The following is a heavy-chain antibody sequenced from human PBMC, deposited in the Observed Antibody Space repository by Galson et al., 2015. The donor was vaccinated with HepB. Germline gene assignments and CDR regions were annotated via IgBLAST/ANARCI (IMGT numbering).Heavy chain of an antibody. CDR2: ISAYNGNT. D-gene: IGHD3-10*01. Sequence: SVKVSCKASGYTFTSYGISWVRQAPGQGLEWMGWISAYNGNTNYAQKLQGRVTMTTDTSTSTAYMELRSLRSDDTAVYYCARSSFFGELFSAVYWYFDLWGRGTLVTVSS. CDR1: GYTFTSYG. CDR3: ARSSFFGELFSAVYWYFDL. J-gene: IGHJ2*01. V-gene: IGHV1-18*01.